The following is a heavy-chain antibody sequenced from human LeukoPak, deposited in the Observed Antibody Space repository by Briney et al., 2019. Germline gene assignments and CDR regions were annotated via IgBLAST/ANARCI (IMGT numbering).Heavy chain of an antibody. CDR2: INHSGST. CDR3: ASAMGYSYGIDY. CDR1: GGSFSGYY. Sequence: SETLSLTCAVYGGSFSGYYWSWIRQPPGKGLEWIGEINHSGSTNYHPSLKSRVTISVDTSKNQFSLKLSSVTAADTAVYYCASAMGYSYGIDYWGQGTLVTVSS. D-gene: IGHD5-18*01. V-gene: IGHV4-34*01. J-gene: IGHJ4*02.